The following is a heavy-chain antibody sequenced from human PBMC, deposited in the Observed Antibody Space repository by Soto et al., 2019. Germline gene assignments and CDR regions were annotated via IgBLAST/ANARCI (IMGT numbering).Heavy chain of an antibody. Sequence: EVQLVESGGGLVQPGGSLRLSCAASEFTFSPYWMSWVRQAPGKGLEWVAIIKDDGGDEHYLEAVRGRFTISRDNAKKSLYLAINSLRVEDTAMYYWAGGSGWISDSWGQGTLVTVSS. V-gene: IGHV3-7*05. CDR2: IKDDGGDE. CDR3: AGGSGWISDS. J-gene: IGHJ4*02. D-gene: IGHD6-19*01. CDR1: EFTFSPYW.